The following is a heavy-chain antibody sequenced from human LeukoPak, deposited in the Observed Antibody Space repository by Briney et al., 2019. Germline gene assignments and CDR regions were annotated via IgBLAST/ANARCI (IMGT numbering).Heavy chain of an antibody. Sequence: GRSLRLSCAASGFTFSSYAMHWVRQAPGKGLEWVAVISYDGSNKYYADSVKGRFTISRDNSKNTLYLQMNSLRAEDTAVYYCAKATVNYGDYPNWFDPWGQGTLVTVSS. V-gene: IGHV3-30-3*01. J-gene: IGHJ5*02. D-gene: IGHD4-17*01. CDR1: GFTFSSYA. CDR2: ISYDGSNK. CDR3: AKATVNYGDYPNWFDP.